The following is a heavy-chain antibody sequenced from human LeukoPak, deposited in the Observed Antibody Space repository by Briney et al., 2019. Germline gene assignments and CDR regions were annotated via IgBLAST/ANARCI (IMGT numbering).Heavy chain of an antibody. CDR2: IKSDGKT. D-gene: IGHD3-22*01. V-gene: IGHV3-74*01. Sequence: GGSLRLTCAASGFSFSSYWMHWVRQAPGKGLVWVSRIKSDGKTNYADSVKGRFTISRDNAKNIVSLQMNSLRAEDTGVYYCARAPSEIGGYYPEYFRHWGQGTLVTVSS. CDR1: GFSFSSYW. CDR3: ARAPSEIGGYYPEYFRH. J-gene: IGHJ1*01.